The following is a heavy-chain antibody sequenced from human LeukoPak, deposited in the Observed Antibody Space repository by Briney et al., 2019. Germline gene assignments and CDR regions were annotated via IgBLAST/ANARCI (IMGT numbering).Heavy chain of an antibody. CDR3: ARVEYCSAGSCYAAFDI. CDR1: GFTFSSYG. Sequence: PGGSLRLSCAASGFTFSSYGMHWVRQAPGKGLEWVAVIWYDGSNKYYADSVKGRFTISRDNSKNTLYLQMNSLRAEDTAVYYCARVEYCSAGSCYAAFDIWGQGTRVTVSS. CDR2: IWYDGSNK. V-gene: IGHV3-33*01. D-gene: IGHD2-15*01. J-gene: IGHJ3*02.